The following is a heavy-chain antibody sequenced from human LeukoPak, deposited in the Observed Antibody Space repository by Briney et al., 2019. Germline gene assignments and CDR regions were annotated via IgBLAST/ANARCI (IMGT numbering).Heavy chain of an antibody. V-gene: IGHV1-69*05. CDR1: GGTFSSYA. Sequence: GASVKVSCKASGGTFSSYAISWVRQAPGQGLEWMGGIIPIFGTASYAQKFQGRVTITTDESTSTAYMELSSLRSEDTAVYYCARYAAAIPYFDYWGQGTLVTVSS. CDR2: IIPIFGTA. CDR3: ARYAAAIPYFDY. J-gene: IGHJ4*02. D-gene: IGHD2-2*01.